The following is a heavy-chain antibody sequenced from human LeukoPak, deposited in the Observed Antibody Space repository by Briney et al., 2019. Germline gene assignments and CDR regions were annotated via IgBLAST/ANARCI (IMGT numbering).Heavy chain of an antibody. D-gene: IGHD2-15*01. CDR1: GGSISSYY. CDR2: IYYSGST. V-gene: IGHV4-59*08. Sequence: SETLSLTCTVSGGSISSYYWSWVRQPPGKGLEWIGYIYYSGSTNYNPSLKSRVTISLDTSKNQFSLKLSSVTAADTAVYYCARSGSYAAAGDYWGQGTLVTVSS. CDR3: ARSGSYAAAGDY. J-gene: IGHJ4*02.